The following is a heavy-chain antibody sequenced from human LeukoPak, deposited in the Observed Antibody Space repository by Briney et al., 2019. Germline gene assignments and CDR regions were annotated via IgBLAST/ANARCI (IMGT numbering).Heavy chain of an antibody. V-gene: IGHV4-61*02. CDR3: ARTPYYYDSSGYYYYFDY. Sequence: PSETLSLTCTVSGGSISSGNYYWNWIRQPAGKGLEWIGRIYTSGSTHYNPSLKSRVTISVDTSKNHFSLKLSSVTAADTAVYYCARTPYYYDSSGYYYYFDYWGQGTLVTVSS. J-gene: IGHJ4*02. D-gene: IGHD3-22*01. CDR1: GGSISSGNYY. CDR2: IYTSGST.